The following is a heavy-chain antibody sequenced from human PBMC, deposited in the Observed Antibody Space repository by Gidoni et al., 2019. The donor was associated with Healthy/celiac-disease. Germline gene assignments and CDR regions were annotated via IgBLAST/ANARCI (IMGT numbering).Heavy chain of an antibody. CDR2: IYYSGST. CDR1: GGSISSYY. J-gene: IGHJ6*03. Sequence: QVQLQESGPGLVKPSETLSLTCTGSGGSISSYYWSWIRQPPGKGLEWIGYIYYSGSTNYNPSLKSRVTISVDTSKNQFSLKLSSVPAADTAVYYCARQALIYYYYYMDVWGKGTTVTVSS. V-gene: IGHV4-59*08. CDR3: ARQALIYYYYYMDV.